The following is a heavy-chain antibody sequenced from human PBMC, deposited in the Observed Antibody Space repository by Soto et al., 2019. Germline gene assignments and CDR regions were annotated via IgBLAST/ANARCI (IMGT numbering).Heavy chain of an antibody. J-gene: IGHJ4*02. D-gene: IGHD6-19*01. V-gene: IGHV4-59*01. CDR1: GGAISSYY. Sequence: SETLSLPCTVSGGAISSYYWSWIRQPPGKGLEWIGYIYYSGSTNYNPSLKSRVTVSVDTSKNQFSLNLRSVTAADTAVYYCASGGASSAWYFDYWGQGILVTVS. CDR3: ASGGASSAWYFDY. CDR2: IYYSGST.